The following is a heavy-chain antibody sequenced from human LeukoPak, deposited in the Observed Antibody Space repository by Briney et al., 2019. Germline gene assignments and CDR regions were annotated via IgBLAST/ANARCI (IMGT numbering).Heavy chain of an antibody. D-gene: IGHD2-2*01. Sequence: PGGSLRLSCAASGFTFSSYEMNWVRQAPGKGLEWVSYISSSGSTIYYADSVKGRFTISRDNAKNSLYLQMNSLRAEDTAVYYCARDIVVVPAAIGDVRDYYYYGMDVWGKGTTVTVSS. V-gene: IGHV3-48*03. CDR2: ISSSGSTI. CDR1: GFTFSSYE. J-gene: IGHJ6*04. CDR3: ARDIVVVPAAIGDVRDYYYYGMDV.